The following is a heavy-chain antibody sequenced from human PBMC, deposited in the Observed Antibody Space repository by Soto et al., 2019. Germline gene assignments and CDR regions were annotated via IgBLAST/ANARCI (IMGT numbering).Heavy chain of an antibody. D-gene: IGHD6-13*01. CDR1: GGSISTSNW. CDR2: VYRTGST. CDR3: ARARATIAAAAIFDC. V-gene: IGHV4-4*02. J-gene: IGHJ4*02. Sequence: QVQLQESGPGLVKPSGTLSLTCAVSGGSISTSNWWSWVRQPPVKGLEGIGEVYRTGSTNYNPSLESRLTISVDKSKNQFSLKLTSVTAADTAVYYCARARATIAAAAIFDCWGQGTLVTVSS.